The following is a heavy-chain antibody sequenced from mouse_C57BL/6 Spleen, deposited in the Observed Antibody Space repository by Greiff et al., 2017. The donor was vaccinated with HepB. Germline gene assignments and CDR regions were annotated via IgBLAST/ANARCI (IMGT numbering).Heavy chain of an antibody. CDR1: GFTFSSYA. Sequence: EVQLVESGGGLVKPGGSLKLSCAASGFTFSSYAMSWVRQTPEKRLEWVATISDGGSYTYYPDNVKGRFTISRDNAKNNLYLQMSHLKSEDTAMYYCAREFDYDRGFAYWGQGTLVTVSA. J-gene: IGHJ3*01. V-gene: IGHV5-4*01. CDR2: ISDGGSYT. D-gene: IGHD2-4*01. CDR3: AREFDYDRGFAY.